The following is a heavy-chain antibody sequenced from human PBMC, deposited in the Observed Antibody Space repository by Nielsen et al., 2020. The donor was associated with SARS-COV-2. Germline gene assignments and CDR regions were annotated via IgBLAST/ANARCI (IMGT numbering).Heavy chain of an antibody. V-gene: IGHV3-66*01. J-gene: IGHJ6*02. Sequence: GESLKISCAASGFTVSSNYMSWVRQAPGKGLEWVSVIYSGGSTYYADSVKGRFTISRDNSKNTLYLQMNSLRAEDTAVYYCARGYDVGYYDFWSGYYGDYYGMDVWGQGTTVTVSS. CDR3: ARGYDVGYYDFWSGYYGDYYGMDV. CDR2: IYSGGST. D-gene: IGHD3-3*01. CDR1: GFTVSSNY.